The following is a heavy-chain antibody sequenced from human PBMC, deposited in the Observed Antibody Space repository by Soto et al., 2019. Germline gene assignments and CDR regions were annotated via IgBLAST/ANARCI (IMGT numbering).Heavy chain of an antibody. CDR2: ISTYNGNT. CDR1: GSPFTSYV. CDR3: ARGMGQPLDY. J-gene: IGHJ4*02. Sequence: QVQLVQSGAEVKKPGASGKVSCKASGSPFTSYVITWVRQAPGQGLEWMGWISTYNGNTNYAQRLQGRVTMTTDTSTSTAYMDLRSLRSDDTAVYYCARGMGQPLDYWGQGTLVTVSS. V-gene: IGHV1-18*01. D-gene: IGHD3-16*01.